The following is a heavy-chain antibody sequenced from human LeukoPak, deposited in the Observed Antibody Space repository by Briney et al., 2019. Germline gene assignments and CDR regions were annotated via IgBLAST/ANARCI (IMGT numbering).Heavy chain of an antibody. Sequence: GGSLRLSCAASGFTFSSYSMNWVRQAPGKGLEWVSRINGDGRNINYADSVRGRFTISRDNAKNTLFLQMNTLRVEDTAVYYCTRDLMDYDVSTGLHHYYMDVWGQGTTVTVSS. V-gene: IGHV3-74*01. J-gene: IGHJ6*02. CDR2: INGDGRNI. CDR3: TRDLMDYDVSTGLHHYYMDV. D-gene: IGHD3-9*01. CDR1: GFTFSSYS.